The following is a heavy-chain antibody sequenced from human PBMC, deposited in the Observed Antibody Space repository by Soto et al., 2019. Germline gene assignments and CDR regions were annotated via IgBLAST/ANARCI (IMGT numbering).Heavy chain of an antibody. CDR3: PGDLAASDY. CDR2: INATGGST. D-gene: IGHD6-13*01. CDR1: GHIFDSCY. J-gene: IGHJ4*02. V-gene: IGHV1-46*02. Sequence: ASVKVSWEASGHIFDSCYLYWVRQDPAQGLEWMGIINATGGSTNYAQKFQGRVTVAMDTSTSTGYMELSSLIFYYTDVYYCPGDLAASDYWSQGTLVTVSS.